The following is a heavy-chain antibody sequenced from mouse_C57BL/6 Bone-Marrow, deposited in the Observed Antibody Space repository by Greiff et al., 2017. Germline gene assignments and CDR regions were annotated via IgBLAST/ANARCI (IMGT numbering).Heavy chain of an antibody. J-gene: IGHJ3*01. V-gene: IGHV2-5*01. CDR2: IWRGGST. D-gene: IGHD2-1*01. CDR3: AKSSYGNPLY. CDR1: GFSLTSYG. Sequence: VQLQQSGPGLVQPSQSLSITCTVSGFSLTSYGVHWVRQSPGKGLEWLGVIWRGGSTDYNAAFMSRMSITKDNSKSQVFFKMNILQAYGTALYYCAKSSYGNPLYWGQGTVVTVSA.